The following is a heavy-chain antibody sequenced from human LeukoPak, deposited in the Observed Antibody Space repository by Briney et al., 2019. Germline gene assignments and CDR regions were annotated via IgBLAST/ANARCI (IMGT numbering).Heavy chain of an antibody. CDR2: ISWNSGNI. CDR1: GFTFDDYA. D-gene: IGHD6-19*01. J-gene: IGHJ5*02. V-gene: IGHV3-9*01. CDR3: AKGPYSSGWSDWFDP. Sequence: PGGSLRLSCAASGFTFDDYAMHWVRQAPGKGLEWVSGISWNSGNIGYADSVKGRFTISRDNAKNSLYLQTNSLRTEDTALYYCAKGPYSSGWSDWFDPWGQGTLVTVSS.